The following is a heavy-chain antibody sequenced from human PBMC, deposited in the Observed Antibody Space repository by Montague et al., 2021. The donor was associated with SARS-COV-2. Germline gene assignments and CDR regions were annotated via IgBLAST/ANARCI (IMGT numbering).Heavy chain of an antibody. CDR1: GGSISSSSYY. Sequence: SETLSLTCTVSGGSISSSSYYWGWIRQPPGKGLEWIGSIYYSGSTYYNPSLKSRVTISADTPKNQFSLKLSSVTAADTAVYYCASPGQLLRSYFDYWGQGTLVTVSS. D-gene: IGHD5-24*01. V-gene: IGHV4-39*01. J-gene: IGHJ4*02. CDR2: IYYSGST. CDR3: ASPGQLLRSYFDY.